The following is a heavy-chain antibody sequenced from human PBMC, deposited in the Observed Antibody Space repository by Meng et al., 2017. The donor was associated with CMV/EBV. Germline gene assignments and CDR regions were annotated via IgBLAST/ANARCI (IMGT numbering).Heavy chain of an antibody. D-gene: IGHD3-22*01. CDR2: ISSSSSYI. J-gene: IGHJ4*02. CDR1: GFTFSSYS. V-gene: IGHV3-21*01. Sequence: GESLKISCAASGFTFSSYSMNWVRQAPGKGLEWVSSISSSSSYIYYADSVKGRFTISRDNAKNTLYLQMNSLRAEDTAVYYCAGDDSNCRRYYYDSSGYDYWGQGTLVTVSS. CDR3: AGDDSNCRRYYYDSSGYDY.